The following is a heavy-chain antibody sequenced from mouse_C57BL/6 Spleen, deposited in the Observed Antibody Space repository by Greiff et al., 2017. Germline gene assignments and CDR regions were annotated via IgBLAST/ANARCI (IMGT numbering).Heavy chain of an antibody. CDR2: IYPGDGDT. J-gene: IGHJ3*01. CDR3: ARAGDYDDVTGFAY. CDR1: GYAFSSYW. Sequence: LVESGAELVKPGASVKISCKASGYAFSSYWMNWVKQRPGKGLEWIGQIYPGDGDTNYNGKFKGKATLTADKSSSTAYMQLSSLTSDDSAVYFCARAGDYDDVTGFAYWGQGTLVTVSA. V-gene: IGHV1-80*01. D-gene: IGHD2-4*01.